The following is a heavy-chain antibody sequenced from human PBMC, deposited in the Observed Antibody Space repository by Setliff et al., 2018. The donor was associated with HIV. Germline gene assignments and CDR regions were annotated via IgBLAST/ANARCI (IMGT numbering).Heavy chain of an antibody. Sequence: ASLKVSCKASGYTFTGYYMHWVRQAPGQGLEWMGWINPNSGGTNYAQKFQGRVTMTRDTSISTAYMELSRLRYDDTAVCYCARDLGPGGGSYRMPINWFDPWGQGTLVTVSS. CDR1: GYTFTGYY. D-gene: IGHD1-26*01. V-gene: IGHV1-2*02. J-gene: IGHJ5*02. CDR2: INPNSGGT. CDR3: ARDLGPGGGSYRMPINWFDP.